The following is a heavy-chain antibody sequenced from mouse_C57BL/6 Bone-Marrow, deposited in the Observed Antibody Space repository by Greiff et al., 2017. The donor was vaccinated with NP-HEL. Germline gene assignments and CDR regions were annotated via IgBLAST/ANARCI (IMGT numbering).Heavy chain of an antibody. CDR2: IRNKANGYTT. V-gene: IGHV7-3*01. D-gene: IGHD1-1*01. CDR1: GFTFTDYY. J-gene: IGHJ2*01. CDR3: ARYRVTTVVFDD. Sequence: EVKLMESGGGLVQPGGSLSLSCAASGFTFTDYYMSWVRQPPGKALEWLGFIRNKANGYTTEYSASVKGRFTISRDNSQSILYLQMNALAAEDSSTYYCARYRVTTVVFDDWGKGTTLTSSS.